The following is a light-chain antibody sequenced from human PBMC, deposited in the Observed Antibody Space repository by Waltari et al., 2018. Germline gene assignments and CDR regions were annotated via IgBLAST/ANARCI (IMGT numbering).Light chain of an antibody. J-gene: IGLJ3*02. V-gene: IGLV2-14*01. Sequence: QSALTQPASVSGSPGQSITISCPGTSSAVGAFNYVSWYQQHPGKAPKLIIYEVSNRPSGVSNRFSGSKSGNTASLTISGLQAEDEADYYCNSYATNSARVFGGGTKLTVL. CDR1: SSAVGAFNY. CDR3: NSYATNSARV. CDR2: EVS.